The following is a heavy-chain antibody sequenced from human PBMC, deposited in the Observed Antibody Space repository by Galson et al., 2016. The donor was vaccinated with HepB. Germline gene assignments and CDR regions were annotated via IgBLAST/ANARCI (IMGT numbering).Heavy chain of an antibody. Sequence: TLSLTCNVSGASISSGVSSWSWIRQHPGKGLEFIGYISYSGNTYYIPSLKSRVTISADTSKNHFSLKLSSVTAADTAVYYCARDPGGGGDGGNFDYWGPGTLVAVSS. D-gene: IGHD2-21*02. V-gene: IGHV4-31*03. CDR2: ISYSGNT. CDR1: GASISSGVSS. J-gene: IGHJ4*02. CDR3: ARDPGGGGDGGNFDY.